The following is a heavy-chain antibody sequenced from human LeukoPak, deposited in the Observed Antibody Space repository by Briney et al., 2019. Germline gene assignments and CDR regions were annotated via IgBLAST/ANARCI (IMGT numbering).Heavy chain of an antibody. CDR3: AREIFGGYNPGAY. V-gene: IGHV4-4*02. CDR2: IHRSGSP. D-gene: IGHD3-3*01. J-gene: IGHJ4*02. CDR1: LDSTTSNF. Sequence: KPSETLSLTCTVPLDSTTSNFWSWVRQPPGKGLEWIGEIHRSGSPNYNPSLQSRVTISIGRSRNKIALELSSVTAADTPVYYCAREIFGGYNPGAYWGQGILVTVSS.